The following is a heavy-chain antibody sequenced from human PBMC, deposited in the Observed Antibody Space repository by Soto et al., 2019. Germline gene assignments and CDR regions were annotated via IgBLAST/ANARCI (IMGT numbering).Heavy chain of an antibody. V-gene: IGHV1-2*04. CDR1: GYTFTVYY. CDR2: INPNSGGT. CDR3: ARAARREYSSSFDY. Sequence: ASVKVSCKASGYTFTVYYMHWVRQAPGQGLEWMGWINPNSGGTNYAQKFQGWVTMTRDTSISTAYMELSRLRSDDTAVYYCARAARREYSSSFDYWGRGTLVTVSS. D-gene: IGHD6-6*01. J-gene: IGHJ4*02.